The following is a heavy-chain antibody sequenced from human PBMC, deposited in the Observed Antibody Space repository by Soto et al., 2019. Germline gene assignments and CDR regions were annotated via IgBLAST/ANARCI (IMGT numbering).Heavy chain of an antibody. D-gene: IGHD5-12*01. CDR1: GFTFSAYA. J-gene: IGHJ4*02. CDR2: ISGSGAGI. CDR3: AKKGGGYDFKFDS. Sequence: EVQLLESGGGLAQPGGSLRLSCAASGFTFSAYAMSWVRQAPGKGLAWVSVISGSGAGIHYADSVKGRFTISRDASRNTLYLQMNTLSAEDTAVYYCAKKGGGYDFKFDSWGQGTLVTVSS. V-gene: IGHV3-23*01.